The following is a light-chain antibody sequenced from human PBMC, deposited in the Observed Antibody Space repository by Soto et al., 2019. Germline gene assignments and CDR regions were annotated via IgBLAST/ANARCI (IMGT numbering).Light chain of an antibody. J-gene: IGLJ2*01. V-gene: IGLV1-44*01. CDR3: TAWDDTLNGPGVV. Sequence: QAVVTQPPSASGTPGQMVTISCSGRTSNIGSNSVNWYQQLPGTAPRLLIYNNDQRPSGVPDRFSGSKSGTAASLAISGRQSDDEADYFCTAWDDTLNGPGVVFGGGTKLTVL. CDR1: TSNIGSNS. CDR2: NND.